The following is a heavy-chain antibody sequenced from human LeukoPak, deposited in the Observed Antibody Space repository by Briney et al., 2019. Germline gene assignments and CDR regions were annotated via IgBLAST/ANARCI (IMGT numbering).Heavy chain of an antibody. Sequence: PGESLKISCQGSGYSFTTYWIGWVRQMPGKGLEWMGIMYPGDSDVRYSPSFQGQVTISADKSISTAYLQWSSLKASDTAMYYCARPSRRWLQFDYWGQGTLVTVSS. D-gene: IGHD5-24*01. CDR1: GYSFTTYW. CDR3: ARPSRRWLQFDY. CDR2: MYPGDSDV. V-gene: IGHV5-51*01. J-gene: IGHJ4*02.